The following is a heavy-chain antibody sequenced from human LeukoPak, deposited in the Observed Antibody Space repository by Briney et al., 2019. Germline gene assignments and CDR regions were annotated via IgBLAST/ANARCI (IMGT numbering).Heavy chain of an antibody. J-gene: IGHJ6*03. CDR3: ARPSTVTMVRYYYYYMDV. D-gene: IGHD4-17*01. Sequence: SETLSLTCTVSGGSISSYYWSWIRQPPGKGLEWIGYIYHSGSTKYNPSLKSRVTISVDTSKNQFSLKLSSVTAADTAVYYCARPSTVTMVRYYYYYMDVWGKGTTVTVSS. V-gene: IGHV4-59*12. CDR1: GGSISSYY. CDR2: IYHSGST.